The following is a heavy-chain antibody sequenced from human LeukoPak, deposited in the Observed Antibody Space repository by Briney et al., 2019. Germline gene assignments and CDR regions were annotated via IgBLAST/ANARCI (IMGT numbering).Heavy chain of an antibody. J-gene: IGHJ4*02. CDR1: GFTFSSYS. CDR2: ISSSSSYI. CDR3: AKDRRIDY. Sequence: GGSLRLSCAASGFTFSSYSMNWVRQAPGKGLEWVSSISSSSSYIYYADSVKGRFTISRDNSKNTLYLQMNSLRAEDTAVYYCAKDRRIDYWGQGTLVTVSS. V-gene: IGHV3-21*01.